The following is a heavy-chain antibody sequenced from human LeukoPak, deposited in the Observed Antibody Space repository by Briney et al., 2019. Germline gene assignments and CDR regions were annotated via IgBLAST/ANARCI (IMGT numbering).Heavy chain of an antibody. D-gene: IGHD3-22*01. Sequence: ASVKVSCKASGYTFTSYDINWVRQATGQGLEWMGWMNPNSGNTGYAQKLQGRVTMTRNTSISTAYMVLSSLRSEDTAVYYCARRATPYYYDSSPFDYWGQGTLVTVSS. V-gene: IGHV1-8*01. CDR1: GYTFTSYD. J-gene: IGHJ4*02. CDR2: MNPNSGNT. CDR3: ARRATPYYYDSSPFDY.